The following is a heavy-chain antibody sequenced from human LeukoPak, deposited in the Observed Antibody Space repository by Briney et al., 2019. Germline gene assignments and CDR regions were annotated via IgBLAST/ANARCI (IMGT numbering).Heavy chain of an antibody. V-gene: IGHV1-8*01. CDR2: MNPNSGNT. CDR1: GYTFTSYD. Sequence: ASVKVSCKASGYTFTSYDINWVRQATGQGLEWMGWMNPNSGNTGYAQKLQGRVTMTTDTSTSTAYMELRSLRSDDTAVYYCARGYCSGGSCYCPGYWGQGTLVTVSS. CDR3: ARGYCSGGSCYCPGY. D-gene: IGHD2-15*01. J-gene: IGHJ4*02.